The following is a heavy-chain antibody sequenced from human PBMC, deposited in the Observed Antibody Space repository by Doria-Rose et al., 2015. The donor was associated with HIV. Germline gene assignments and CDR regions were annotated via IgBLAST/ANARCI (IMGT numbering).Heavy chain of an antibody. V-gene: IGHV1-69*11. J-gene: IGHJ4*02. Sequence: PGSSVKVSCKASGGTSSTYAINWVRQAPGQGLEWLGRIIPILGATNYAQNFQDRVTISADESTATAYMELSSLRSEDTALYYCARDPNSYASSGYYYDYWGQGTLVTVSS. CDR1: GGTSSTYA. CDR3: ARDPNSYASSGYYYDY. D-gene: IGHD3-22*01. CDR2: IIPILGAT.